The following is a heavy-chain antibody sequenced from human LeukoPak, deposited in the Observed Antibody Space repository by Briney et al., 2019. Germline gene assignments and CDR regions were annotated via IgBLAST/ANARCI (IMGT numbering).Heavy chain of an antibody. Sequence: PGASVKVSCKASGYAFTSYGLSWVRQAPGQGLEWLGWISGYNGNPNYAQKLQGRVTMTTDTSTSTAYMELWGLRSDDTAVYYCARDSGGSYRHPYYFDFWGQGSLVTISS. D-gene: IGHD2-15*01. V-gene: IGHV1-18*01. CDR2: ISGYNGNP. CDR1: GYAFTSYG. CDR3: ARDSGGSYRHPYYFDF. J-gene: IGHJ4*02.